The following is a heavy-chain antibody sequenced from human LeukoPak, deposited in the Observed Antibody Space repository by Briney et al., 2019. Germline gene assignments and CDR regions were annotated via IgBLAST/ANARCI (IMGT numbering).Heavy chain of an antibody. CDR1: GFTFSSYS. CDR2: ISSSISYI. J-gene: IGHJ4*02. D-gene: IGHD6-19*01. Sequence: GSLRLSCAASGFTFSSYSMNWVRQAPGKGLEWVPSISSSISYIYYADSVKGRFTISRDNAKNSLYLQMNSLRAEDTAVYYCARDLRALRLSIAVPDYWGQGTLVTVSS. CDR3: ARDLRALRLSIAVPDY. V-gene: IGHV3-21*01.